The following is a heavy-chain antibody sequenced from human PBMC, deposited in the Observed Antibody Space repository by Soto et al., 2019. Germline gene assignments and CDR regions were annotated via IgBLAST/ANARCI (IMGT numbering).Heavy chain of an antibody. CDR1: GYTFTSYD. CDR3: ARGVDSSSWNYYYYYYMDV. CDR2: MNPNSGNT. J-gene: IGHJ6*03. Sequence: ASVKVSCKASGYTFTSYDINWVRQATGQGLEWMGWMNPNSGNTGYAQKFQGRVTMTRNTSISTAYMELSSLRSEDTAVYYCARGVDSSSWNYYYYYYMDVWGKGTTVTVSS. V-gene: IGHV1-8*01. D-gene: IGHD6-13*01.